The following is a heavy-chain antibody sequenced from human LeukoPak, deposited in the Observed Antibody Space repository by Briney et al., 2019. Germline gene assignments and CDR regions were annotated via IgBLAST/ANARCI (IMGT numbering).Heavy chain of an antibody. CDR2: IRSKANSYAT. V-gene: IGHV3-73*01. J-gene: IGHJ4*02. CDR3: TRSDLDY. Sequence: GGSLRLSCAASGFTFSSYAMHWVRQASGKGLGWVGRIRSKANSYATAYAASVKGRFTISRDDSKNTAYLQMNSLKTEDTAVYYCTRSDLDYWGQGTLVTVSS. CDR1: GFTFSSYA.